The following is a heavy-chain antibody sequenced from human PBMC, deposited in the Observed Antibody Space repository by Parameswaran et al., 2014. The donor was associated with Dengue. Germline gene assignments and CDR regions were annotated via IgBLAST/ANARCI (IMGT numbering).Heavy chain of an antibody. J-gene: IGHJ4*02. V-gene: IGHV1-46*01. D-gene: IGHD3-10*01. CDR1: GYTFTSYY. CDR2: INPSGGST. Sequence: PGASVKVSCKASGYTFTSYYMHWVRQAPGQGLEWMGIINPSGGSTSYAQKFQGRVTMTRDTSTSTVYMELSSLRSEDTAVYYCARDAGTITMVRGVSFDYWGQGTLVTVSS. CDR3: ARDAGTITMVRGVSFDY.